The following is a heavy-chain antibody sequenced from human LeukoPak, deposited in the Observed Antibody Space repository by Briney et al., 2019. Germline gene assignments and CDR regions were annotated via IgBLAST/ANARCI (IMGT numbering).Heavy chain of an antibody. CDR1: GGSFSGYY. J-gene: IGHJ4*02. CDR2: INHSGST. CDR3: ARAPSSAWYFY. D-gene: IGHD6-19*01. V-gene: IGHV4-34*01. Sequence: PSETLSLTCAVYGGSFSGYYWSWIRQPPGKGLEWIGEINHSGSTNYNPSLKSRVTISVDTSKNQFSLKLSSVTAADTAVYYCARAPSSAWYFYWGQGTLVTVSS.